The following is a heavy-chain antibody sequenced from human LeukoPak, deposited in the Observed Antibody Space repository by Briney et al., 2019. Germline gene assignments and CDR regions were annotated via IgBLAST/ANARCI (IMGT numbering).Heavy chain of an antibody. CDR1: GFTFDDYG. D-gene: IGHD6-13*01. V-gene: IGHV3-20*04. CDR3: AKEIAAIGLPAVDH. Sequence: PGGSLRLSCAASGFTFDDYGMSWVLQAPGKGLEWVSGINWNGGSTGYADSVKGRFTISRDNAKNTLSLQMNSLEAADTAIYYCAKEIAAIGLPAVDHWGQGTLVTVSS. J-gene: IGHJ4*02. CDR2: INWNGGST.